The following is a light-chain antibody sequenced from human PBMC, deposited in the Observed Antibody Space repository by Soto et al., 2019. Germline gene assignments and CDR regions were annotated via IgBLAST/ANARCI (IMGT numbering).Light chain of an antibody. CDR1: QGMNNF. V-gene: IGKV1-16*02. J-gene: IGKJ4*01. CDR2: GAS. CDR3: QQYHSYPVT. Sequence: DIQMTQSPSSLSASVGDTVTITSRASQGMNNFLAWFQQKPGKAPKSLIYGASSLQSGVPSKFSGSGSASGFTLTISRLQPEDSATYFCQQYHSYPVTFGGGTKAEIE.